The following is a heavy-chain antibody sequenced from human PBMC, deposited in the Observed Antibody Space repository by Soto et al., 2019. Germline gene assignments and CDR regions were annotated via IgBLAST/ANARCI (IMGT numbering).Heavy chain of an antibody. J-gene: IGHJ5*02. CDR2: ISAYNGNT. Sequence: ASVKVSCKASGYTFTSYGISWVRQAPGQGLEWMGWISAYNGNTNYAQKLQGRVTMTTDTSTSTAYMELRSLRSDDTAVYYCARVYYDFWRGVYTWFDPWGQGTLVTVSS. CDR1: GYTFTSYG. CDR3: ARVYYDFWRGVYTWFDP. V-gene: IGHV1-18*04. D-gene: IGHD3-3*01.